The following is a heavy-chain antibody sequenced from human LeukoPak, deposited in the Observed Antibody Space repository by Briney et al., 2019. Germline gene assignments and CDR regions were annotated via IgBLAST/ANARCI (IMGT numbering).Heavy chain of an antibody. CDR1: GGSISSATYY. J-gene: IGHJ4*02. Sequence: SETLSLTCTVSGGSISSATYYWNWIRQPAGKGLEWIGRIYTSGSTNYNPSLKSRVTISVDTSKNQFSLKLSSVTAADTAVYYCARSSYYPYLFGWGQGTLVTVSS. D-gene: IGHD3-10*01. V-gene: IGHV4-61*02. CDR3: ARSSYYPYLFG. CDR2: IYTSGST.